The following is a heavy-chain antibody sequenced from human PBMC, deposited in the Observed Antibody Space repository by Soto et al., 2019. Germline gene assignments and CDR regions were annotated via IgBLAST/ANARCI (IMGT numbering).Heavy chain of an antibody. V-gene: IGHV3-30*18. CDR2: ISYDATNK. J-gene: IGHJ4*03. D-gene: IGHD6-13*01. CDR1: GFTFSTYA. CDR3: ANAVPGGRCAGNCYPDY. Sequence: QVHLVESGGGVVQPGQSLRLSCAASGFTFSTYAMHWLRQAPGKGLEWVAIISYDATNKFYADSVKGRFTISRDTSKHMLDLHRNTLTPDDTAVYHCANAVPGGRCAGNCYPDYWGQGTLVTVSS.